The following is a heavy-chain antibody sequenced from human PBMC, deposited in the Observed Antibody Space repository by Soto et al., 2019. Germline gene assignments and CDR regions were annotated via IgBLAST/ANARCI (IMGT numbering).Heavy chain of an antibody. Sequence: PGGSLRLSCAASGFTFSYYAMSWVRQAPGKGLEWVSSITGSGGDTYHAKSVKGRFTISRDNSRTTLYLQMNSLRAEDMAIYYCATGYTSSTDYFGSWGQGTLVTVSS. CDR2: ITGSGGDT. V-gene: IGHV3-23*01. CDR1: GFTFSYYA. CDR3: ATGYTSSTDYFGS. D-gene: IGHD6-13*01. J-gene: IGHJ4*02.